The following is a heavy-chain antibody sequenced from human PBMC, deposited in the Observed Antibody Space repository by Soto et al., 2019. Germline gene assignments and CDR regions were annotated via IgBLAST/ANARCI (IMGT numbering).Heavy chain of an antibody. D-gene: IGHD2-2*01. J-gene: IGHJ3*01. CDR2: IYWDDDT. CDR3: APAFGGTSWPNDAFDV. V-gene: IGHV2-5*02. CDR1: GFSFSADGVG. Sequence: HITLKESGPTLVKPTQTLTLTCIFSGFSFSADGVGVGWIRQPPGKTLEWLALIYWDDDTRYRPSLKSRLTNTKASPNTHVVLTMTNMDPLNTAIYYCAPAFGGTSWPNDAFDVWGQGTVVTVSS.